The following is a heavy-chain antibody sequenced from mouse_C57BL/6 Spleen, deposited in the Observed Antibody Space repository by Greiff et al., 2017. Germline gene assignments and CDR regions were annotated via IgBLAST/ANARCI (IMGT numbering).Heavy chain of an antibody. V-gene: IGHV3-6*01. CDR2: ISYDGSN. J-gene: IGHJ3*01. CDR3: ARGLWGD. D-gene: IGHD1-1*02. CDR1: GYSITSGYY. Sequence: EVKLEESGPGLVKPSQSLSLTCSVTGYSITSGYYWNWIRQFPGNKLEWMGYISYDGSNNYNPSLKNRISITRDTSKNQFFLKLNSVTTEDTATYYCARGLWGDWGQGTLVTVSA.